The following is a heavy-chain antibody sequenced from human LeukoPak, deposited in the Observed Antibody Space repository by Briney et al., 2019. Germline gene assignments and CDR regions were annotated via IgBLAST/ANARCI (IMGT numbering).Heavy chain of an antibody. Sequence: PGGSLRLSCAASGFTFSSYAMHWVRQAPGKGLEWVAVISYDGSNKYYADSVKGRFTISRDNSKNTLHLQMNSLRAEDTAVYYCARVHYWGQGTLVTVSS. V-gene: IGHV3-30-3*01. J-gene: IGHJ4*02. CDR3: ARVHY. CDR1: GFTFSSYA. CDR2: ISYDGSNK.